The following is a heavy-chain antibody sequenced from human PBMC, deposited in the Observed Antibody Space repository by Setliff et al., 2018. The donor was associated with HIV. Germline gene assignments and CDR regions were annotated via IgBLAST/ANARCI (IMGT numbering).Heavy chain of an antibody. V-gene: IGHV2-5*01. CDR3: AHLQRAASGLYWEAFDM. CDR2: IYWNDDK. CDR1: GFSLDTPGMG. Sequence: GSGPTLVNPTQSLTLTCTFSGFSLDTPGMGVGWIRQPPGKALEWLAVIYWNDDKRYSPSLKSRLTITKDTSKNQVVLTRTNVDPADTATYFCAHLQRAASGLYWEAFDMWGLGTMVTVSS. J-gene: IGHJ3*02. D-gene: IGHD3-3*01.